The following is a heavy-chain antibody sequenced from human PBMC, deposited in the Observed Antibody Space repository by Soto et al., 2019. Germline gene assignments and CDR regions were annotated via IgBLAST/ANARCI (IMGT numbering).Heavy chain of an antibody. CDR1: GGSISSGGYY. V-gene: IGHV4-31*03. Sequence: SETLSLTCTVSGGSISSGGYYWSWIRQHPGKGLEWIGYIYYSGSTYYNPSLKSRVTISVYTSKNQFSLKLSSVTAADTAVYYCASLGAAAGSFDYWGQGTLVTVSS. CDR3: ASLGAAAGSFDY. D-gene: IGHD6-13*01. J-gene: IGHJ4*02. CDR2: IYYSGST.